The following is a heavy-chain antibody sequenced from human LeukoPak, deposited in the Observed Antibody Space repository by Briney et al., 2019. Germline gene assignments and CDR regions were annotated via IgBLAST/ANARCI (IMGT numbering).Heavy chain of an antibody. CDR2: ISGSGGST. D-gene: IGHD2-15*01. CDR1: GFTFSSYA. Sequence: GGSLRLSCAASGFTFSSYAMSWVRQAPGKGLEWVSAISGSGGSTYYADSVKGRFTISRDKSKNTLYLQMNSLRAEDTAVYYCARANYPYCSGGSCYSGLYYYYYYMDVWGKGTTVTVSS. CDR3: ARANYPYCSGGSCYSGLYYYYYYMDV. J-gene: IGHJ6*03. V-gene: IGHV3-23*01.